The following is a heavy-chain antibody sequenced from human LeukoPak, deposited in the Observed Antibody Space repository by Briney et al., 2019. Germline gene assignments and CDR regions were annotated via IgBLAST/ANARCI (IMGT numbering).Heavy chain of an antibody. CDR3: ARTESYDSAAYYAT. Sequence: GGSLRLSCAASGFTVSHNYMSWVRQAPGKGLEWVSNIYNDGRTYYRDSVKGRFTISRDDSENTLYLQINYLRAEDTAVYYCARTESYDSAAYYATWGQGTLVTVSS. CDR2: IYNDGRT. V-gene: IGHV3-66*01. CDR1: GFTVSHNY. J-gene: IGHJ5*02. D-gene: IGHD3-22*01.